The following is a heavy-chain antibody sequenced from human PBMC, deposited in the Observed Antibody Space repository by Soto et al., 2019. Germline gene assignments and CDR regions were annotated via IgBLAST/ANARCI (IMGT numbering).Heavy chain of an antibody. CDR3: ARTLDYGYCTFGY. D-gene: IGHD4-17*01. CDR2: ISDHTDT. J-gene: IGHJ4*02. V-gene: IGHV1-18*01. CDR1: GYTFTNYG. Sequence: QVHLVQSGAEVKKPGASVKVSCKASGYTFTNYGISWVRQAPVQGLEWMGHISDHTDTKHAQKFQDRVTLTTDTSTCTAYIELRSLSSEDTAVYYCARTLDYGYCTFGYWGQGTLGSGSS.